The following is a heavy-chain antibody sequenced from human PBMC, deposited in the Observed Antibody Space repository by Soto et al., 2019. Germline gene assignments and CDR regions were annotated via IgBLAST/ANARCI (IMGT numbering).Heavy chain of an antibody. CDR1: VYTFTSYG. D-gene: IGHD1-26*01. V-gene: IGHV1-18*04. Sequence: QVQLVQSGAEVKKPGASVKVSCKASVYTFTSYGISWVRQAPGQGLERMGWISAYNGNTNYAQKLQGRVTMTTDTSTSTAYMELMSLRSDDTAVYYCARDWGVSIVGASKVGMDVWGRGTTVTVCS. J-gene: IGHJ6*02. CDR2: ISAYNGNT. CDR3: ARDWGVSIVGASKVGMDV.